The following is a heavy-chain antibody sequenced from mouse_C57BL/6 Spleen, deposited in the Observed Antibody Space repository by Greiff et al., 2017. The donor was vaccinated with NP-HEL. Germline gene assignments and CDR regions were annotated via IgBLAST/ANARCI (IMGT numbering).Heavy chain of an antibody. D-gene: IGHD4-1*01. J-gene: IGHJ3*01. V-gene: IGHV5-9*01. CDR3: ARHGELGGWFAY. Sequence: EVMLVESGGGLVKPGGSLKLSCAASGFTFSSYTMSWVRQTPEKRLEWVATISGGGGYTYYPDSVKGRFTISRDNAKNTLYLQMSSLRSEDTALYYCARHGELGGWFAYWGQGTLVTVSA. CDR2: ISGGGGYT. CDR1: GFTFSSYT.